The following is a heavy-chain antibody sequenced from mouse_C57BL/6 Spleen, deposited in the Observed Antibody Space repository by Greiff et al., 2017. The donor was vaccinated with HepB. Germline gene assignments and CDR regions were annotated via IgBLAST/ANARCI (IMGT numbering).Heavy chain of an antibody. Sequence: DVQLVESGGGLVKPGGSLKLSCAASGFTFSSYAMSWVRQTPEKRLEWVATISDGGSYTYYPDNVKGRFTISRDNAKNNLYLQMSHLKSEDTAMYYCARDTGSSWFAYWGQGTLVTVSA. CDR1: GFTFSSYA. CDR3: ARDTGSSWFAY. CDR2: ISDGGSYT. J-gene: IGHJ3*01. V-gene: IGHV5-4*01. D-gene: IGHD4-1*01.